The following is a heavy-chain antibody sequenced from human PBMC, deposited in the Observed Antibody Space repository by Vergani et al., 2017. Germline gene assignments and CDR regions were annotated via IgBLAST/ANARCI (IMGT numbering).Heavy chain of an antibody. CDR2: ISAYNGNT. CDR1: GYPFTSYG. D-gene: IGHD3-3*01. Sequence: QVQLVQSGAEVKKPGAPVKVSCKASGYPFTSYGISWVRQAPGQGLEWMGWISAYNGNTNYAHKLQGRVTMTTDPSTSTAYMALRSLRPDDTAVYYCARTYYDFWSGYYMDYYYYMDVWGKGSTVTVSS. J-gene: IGHJ6*03. V-gene: IGHV1-18*04. CDR3: ARTYYDFWSGYYMDYYYYMDV.